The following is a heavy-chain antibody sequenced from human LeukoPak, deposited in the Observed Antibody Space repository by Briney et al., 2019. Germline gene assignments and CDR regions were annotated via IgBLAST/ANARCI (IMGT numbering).Heavy chain of an antibody. V-gene: IGHV3-66*02. CDR2: IYSGGST. J-gene: IGHJ4*02. D-gene: IGHD5-18*01. CDR3: VRVGYSYGYGDWNHFDY. Sequence: PGGSLRLSCAASGFTVSSNYMSWVRKAPGKGLEWVSIIYSGGSTYYADSVKGRFTISRDNSKNTLYLQMNSLRAEDTAVYFCVRVGYSYGYGDWNHFDYWGQGTLVTVSS. CDR1: GFTVSSNY.